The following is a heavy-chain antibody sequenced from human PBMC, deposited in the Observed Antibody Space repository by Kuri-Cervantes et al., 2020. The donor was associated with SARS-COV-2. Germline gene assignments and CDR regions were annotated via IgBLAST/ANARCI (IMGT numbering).Heavy chain of an antibody. D-gene: IGHD3-3*01. CDR1: GFTFSSYW. V-gene: IGHV3-15*01. J-gene: IGHJ4*02. Sequence: GESLKISCVASGFTFSSYWMSWVRQAPGKGLEWVGRIKSKTDGGTTDYAAPVKGRFTISRDDSKNTLYLQMNSLKTEDTAVYYCTTRPLITIFGVVTVGGDYFDYWGQGTLVTVSS. CDR2: IKSKTDGGTT. CDR3: TTRPLITIFGVVTVGGDYFDY.